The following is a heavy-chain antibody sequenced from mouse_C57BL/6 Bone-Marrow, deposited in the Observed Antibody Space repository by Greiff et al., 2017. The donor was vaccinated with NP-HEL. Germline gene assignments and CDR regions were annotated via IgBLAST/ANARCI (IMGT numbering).Heavy chain of an antibody. Sequence: EVHLVESGGGLVQPGGSLKLSCAASGFTFSDYYMYWVRQTPEKRLEWVAYISNGGGSTYYPDTVKGRFTITRDNAKNTLYLQMSRLKSEDTAMYYCARHRGYYYGSPFAYWGQGTLVTVSA. CDR2: ISNGGGST. CDR1: GFTFSDYY. CDR3: ARHRGYYYGSPFAY. D-gene: IGHD1-1*01. V-gene: IGHV5-12*01. J-gene: IGHJ3*01.